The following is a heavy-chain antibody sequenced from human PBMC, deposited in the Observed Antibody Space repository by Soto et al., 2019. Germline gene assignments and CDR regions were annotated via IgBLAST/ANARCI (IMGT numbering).Heavy chain of an antibody. CDR3: ARAVSGVTASDWFDP. J-gene: IGHJ5*02. D-gene: IGHD2-21*02. CDR1: GGSISSGDYY. V-gene: IGHV4-30-4*01. CDR2: IYYSGST. Sequence: TSETLSLTCTVSGGSISSGDYYWSWIRQPPGKGLEWIGYIYYSGSTYYNPSLKSRVTISVDTSKNQFSLKLSSVTAADTAVYYCARAVSGVTASDWFDPWGQGTLVTVSS.